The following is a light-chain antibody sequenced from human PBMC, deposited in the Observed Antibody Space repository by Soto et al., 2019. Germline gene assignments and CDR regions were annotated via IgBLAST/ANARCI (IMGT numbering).Light chain of an antibody. CDR2: DAS. V-gene: IGKV3-11*01. Sequence: EIVMTQFPATLSVSPGEGATLSCRASQSLSNSSYLAWYKQKPGQAPRLLIYDASNRATGIPARFSGSGSGTDFTLTISSLEPEDFAVYYCQQRSNWPPWTFGQGTKVDIK. CDR1: QSLSNSSY. CDR3: QQRSNWPPWT. J-gene: IGKJ1*01.